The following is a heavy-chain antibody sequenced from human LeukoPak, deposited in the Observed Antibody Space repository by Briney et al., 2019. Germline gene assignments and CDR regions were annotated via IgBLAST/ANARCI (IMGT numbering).Heavy chain of an antibody. CDR3: ARSYYDFWSGYLYHYYYYMDV. CDR2: IYHSGST. V-gene: IGHV4-38-2*01. J-gene: IGHJ6*03. Sequence: PPETLSLTRAVSGYSISSGYYWGWIRQPPGKGLEWIGSIYHSGSTYYNPSLKSRVTISVDTSKNQFSLKLSSVTAADTAVYYCARSYYDFWSGYLYHYYYYMDVWGKGTTVTVSS. D-gene: IGHD3-3*01. CDR1: GYSISSGYY.